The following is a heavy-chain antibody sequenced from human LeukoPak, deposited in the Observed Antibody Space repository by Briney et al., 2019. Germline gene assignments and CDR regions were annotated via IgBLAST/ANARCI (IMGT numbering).Heavy chain of an antibody. J-gene: IGHJ4*02. CDR2: ISGSGGST. Sequence: GGSLRLSCAASGFTFSSYAMNWVRQAPGKGLEWVSVISGSGGSTYYADSVRGRFTISRDNSKNTLDLQMNSLRAEDMAVYYCAKHSYYDGSSYYSHFDYWGQGNLVTVSS. D-gene: IGHD3-22*01. CDR3: AKHSYYDGSSYYSHFDY. CDR1: GFTFSSYA. V-gene: IGHV3-23*01.